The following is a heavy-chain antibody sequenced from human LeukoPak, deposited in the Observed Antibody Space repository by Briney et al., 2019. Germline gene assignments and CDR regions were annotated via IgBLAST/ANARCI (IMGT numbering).Heavy chain of an antibody. CDR2: INHSGST. J-gene: IGHJ6*03. V-gene: IGHV4-34*01. D-gene: IGHD2-2*01. Sequence: KTSETLSLTCAVYGGSFSGYYWSWIRQPPGKGLEWIGEINHSGSTNYSPSLKSRVTISVDTSKNQFSLKLSSVTAADTAVYYCARSDCSSTSCSLGYYYYMDVWGKGTTVTVSS. CDR3: ARSDCSSTSCSLGYYYYMDV. CDR1: GGSFSGYY.